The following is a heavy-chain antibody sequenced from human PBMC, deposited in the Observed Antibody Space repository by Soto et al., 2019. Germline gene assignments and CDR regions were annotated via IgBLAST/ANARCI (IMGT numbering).Heavy chain of an antibody. D-gene: IGHD1-26*01. V-gene: IGHV3-15*07. CDR2: IKSKTDGGTT. Sequence: EVQLVESGGGLVKPGGSLRLSCAASGFTFSNAWMNWVRQAPGKGLEWVGRIKSKTDGGTTDYAAPVKGRFTISRDDSKNTLYVEMNRLKAEDTAVYYCTAASGSYYYAFDIWGQGTMVTVSS. CDR1: GFTFSNAW. CDR3: TAASGSYYYAFDI. J-gene: IGHJ3*02.